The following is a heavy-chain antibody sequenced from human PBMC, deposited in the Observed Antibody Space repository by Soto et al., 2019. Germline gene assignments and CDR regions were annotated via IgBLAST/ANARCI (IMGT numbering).Heavy chain of an antibody. CDR3: ARDSGAAATDY. J-gene: IGHJ4*02. V-gene: IGHV4-31*03. CDR2: IYYSGST. CDR1: GGSISSGGYY. D-gene: IGHD6-13*01. Sequence: KPSETLSLTCTVSGGSISSGGYYWSWIRQHPGKGLEWIGYIYYSGSTSYNPSLKSRVTISVDTSKNQFSLKLSSVTAADTAVYYCARDSGAAATDYWGQGTLVTVSS.